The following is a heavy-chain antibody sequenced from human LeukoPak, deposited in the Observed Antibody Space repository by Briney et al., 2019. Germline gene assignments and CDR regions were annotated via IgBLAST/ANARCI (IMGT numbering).Heavy chain of an antibody. D-gene: IGHD3-3*01. CDR1: GFTFSNYG. Sequence: GGSLRLSCAASGFTFSNYGMHWVRQALGRGLECVAVIWYDGNHQNYADSVKGRFTISRDNSKNTLYLQMDSLRVEDTAVYYCAKGPTQVLRFLRDGKTYYMDVWGNGTSVLVAS. J-gene: IGHJ6*03. CDR2: IWYDGNHQ. CDR3: AKGPTQVLRFLRDGKTYYMDV. V-gene: IGHV3-33*06.